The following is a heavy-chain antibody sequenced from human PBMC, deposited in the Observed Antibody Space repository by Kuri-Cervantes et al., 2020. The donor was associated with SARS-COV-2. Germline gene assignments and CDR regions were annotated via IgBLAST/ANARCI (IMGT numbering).Heavy chain of an antibody. D-gene: IGHD3-3*01. Sequence: ETLSLTCTVSGGSISSYYWSWIRQPPGKALEWLAHIFSNDEKSYSTSLKSRLTISKDTSKSQVVLTMTNMDPVDTATYYCARIRFLEWLFVDNWFDPWGQGTLVTVSS. V-gene: IGHV2-26*01. CDR3: ARIRFLEWLFVDNWFDP. J-gene: IGHJ5*02. CDR2: IFSNDEK. CDR1: GGSISSYYW.